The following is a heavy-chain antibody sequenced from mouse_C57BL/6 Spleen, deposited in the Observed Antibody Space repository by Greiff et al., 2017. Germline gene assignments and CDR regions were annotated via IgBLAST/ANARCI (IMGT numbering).Heavy chain of an antibody. CDR1: GYTFTDYY. Sequence: EVQLQQSGPELVKPGASVKISCKASGYTFTDYYMNWVKQSHGKSLEWIGDINPNNGGTSYNQKFKGKATLTVDKASSTAYMELRSLTSEDSAVYDCAYSNLAWFAYWGQGTLVTVSA. D-gene: IGHD2-5*01. CDR3: AYSNLAWFAY. J-gene: IGHJ3*01. CDR2: INPNNGGT. V-gene: IGHV1-26*01.